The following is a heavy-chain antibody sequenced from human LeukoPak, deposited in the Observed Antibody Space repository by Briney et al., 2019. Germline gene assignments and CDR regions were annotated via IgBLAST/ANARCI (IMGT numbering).Heavy chain of an antibody. CDR1: GYSFTSYW. Sequence: GESLKISCKGSGYSFTSYWIGWVRQMPGKGLEWMGIIYPGDSDTRYSPSFQGQVTISADKSISTAYLQWSSLKASDTAMYYCARLQYYYGSGSTNFDYWGQGTLVTVSS. CDR2: IYPGDSDT. V-gene: IGHV5-51*01. D-gene: IGHD3-10*01. CDR3: ARLQYYYGSGSTNFDY. J-gene: IGHJ4*02.